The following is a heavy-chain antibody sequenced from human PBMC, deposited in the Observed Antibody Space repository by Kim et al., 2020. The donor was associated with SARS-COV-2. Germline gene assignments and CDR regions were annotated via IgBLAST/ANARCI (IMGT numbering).Heavy chain of an antibody. J-gene: IGHJ4*02. V-gene: IGHV3-30*02. Sequence: KGRFTISRDNSKNTLYLQMNSLRAEDTAVYYCAKGPRGYYDSSGYYYVDYWGQGTLVTVSS. CDR3: AKGPRGYYDSSGYYYVDY. D-gene: IGHD3-22*01.